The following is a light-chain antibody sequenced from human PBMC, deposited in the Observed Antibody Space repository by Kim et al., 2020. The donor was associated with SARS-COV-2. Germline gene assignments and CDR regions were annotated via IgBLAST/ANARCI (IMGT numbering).Light chain of an antibody. CDR3: QQFGTTWWT. V-gene: IGKV3-20*01. J-gene: IGKJ1*01. Sequence: SPEEEASVSCRASQSVGSSYIAWYQQKAGQAPRLLIYGASTRATGIPDRFSGSGSGTDFTLTISRPEPEDFAVYYCQQFGTTWWTFGQGTKVDIK. CDR1: QSVGSSY. CDR2: GAS.